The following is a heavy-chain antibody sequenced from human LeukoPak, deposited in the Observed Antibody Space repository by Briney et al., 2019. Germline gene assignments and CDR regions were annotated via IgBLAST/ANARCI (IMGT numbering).Heavy chain of an antibody. Sequence: SETLSLTCTVSGDSISSYYWSWIRQPPGKGLEWIGYISYTGSTNYNPSLKSRVTISVDTSKNQFSLKLSPVTAADTAVYYCARVGVDYSGNIIKYFFDYWGQGTLVTVSS. CDR2: ISYTGST. J-gene: IGHJ4*02. V-gene: IGHV4-59*01. CDR3: ARVGVDYSGNIIKYFFDY. D-gene: IGHD4-23*01. CDR1: GDSISSYY.